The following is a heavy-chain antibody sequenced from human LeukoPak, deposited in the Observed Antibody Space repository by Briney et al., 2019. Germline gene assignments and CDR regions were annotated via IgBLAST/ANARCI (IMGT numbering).Heavy chain of an antibody. V-gene: IGHV3-74*01. D-gene: IGHD3-16*01. Sequence: GGSLRLSCAASGITFNSYWMHWVRQAPGKGLVWVSRINGDGSSTVYGDSVKGRFTISRDNAKNTLYVQMNSLRDEDSAVYYCATGLINAFEIWGQGTTVTVSS. CDR3: ATGLINAFEI. CDR1: GITFNSYW. CDR2: INGDGSST. J-gene: IGHJ3*02.